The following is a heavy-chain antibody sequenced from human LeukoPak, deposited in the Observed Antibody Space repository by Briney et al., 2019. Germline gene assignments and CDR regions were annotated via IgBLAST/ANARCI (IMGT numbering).Heavy chain of an antibody. CDR1: GGSISSYY. CDR2: IYTSGST. Sequence: SDTLSLTCTVSGGSISSYYWSWIRQPAGKGLEWIGRIYTSGSTNYNPSLKSRVTMSVDTSNNQFSVTLSSVTAADTAVYYCARDHCSGGSCYFPLDYWGQGNLVTVSS. D-gene: IGHD2-15*01. V-gene: IGHV4-4*07. CDR3: ARDHCSGGSCYFPLDY. J-gene: IGHJ4*02.